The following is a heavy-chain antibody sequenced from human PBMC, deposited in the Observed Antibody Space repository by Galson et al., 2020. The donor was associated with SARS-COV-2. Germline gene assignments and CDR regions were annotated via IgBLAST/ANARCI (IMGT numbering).Heavy chain of an antibody. CDR2: IRNDGSTK. CDR1: GFTFSSYG. Sequence: GGSLRLSCAASGFTFSSYGMHWVRQAPGKGLEWVAFIRNDGSTKYYADSVKGRFTISRDNSKNTLYLQMNSLRAEDTAVYYCAKAPLYCSCGSCYFDYWGQGTLVTVSS. J-gene: IGHJ4*02. D-gene: IGHD2-15*01. V-gene: IGHV3-30*02. CDR3: AKAPLYCSCGSCYFDY.